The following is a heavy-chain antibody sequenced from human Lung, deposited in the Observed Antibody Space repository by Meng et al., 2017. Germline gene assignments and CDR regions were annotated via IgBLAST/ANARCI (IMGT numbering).Heavy chain of an antibody. V-gene: IGHV3-43D*03. CDR3: VKDLGAIGVTEAFDV. CDR2: ISYDGRDA. J-gene: IGHJ3*01. Sequence: GESLKISCATSGFNFDDYAMHWVRQAPAKGLEWVSLISYDGRDAYYADSVKGRFTISRDNTKNSLYVQMNSLSAEDTALYYCVKDLGAIGVTEAFDVWGQGTVVTVSS. D-gene: IGHD3-10*01. CDR1: GFNFDDYA.